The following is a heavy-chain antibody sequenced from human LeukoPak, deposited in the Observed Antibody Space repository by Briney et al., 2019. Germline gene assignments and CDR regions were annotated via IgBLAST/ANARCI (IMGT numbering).Heavy chain of an antibody. CDR1: GYPINSGYY. CDR2: IYHSGST. D-gene: IGHD3-10*01. V-gene: IGHV4-38-2*02. CDR3: ARDFSSGSYYY. Sequence: SETLSLTCTVSGYPINSGYYWGWIRQPPGQGLEWIGTIYHSGSTYYNPSLKSRVTISVDTSKNQFSLKLYSVTAADTAVYYCARDFSSGSYYYWGQGTLVTVSS. J-gene: IGHJ4*02.